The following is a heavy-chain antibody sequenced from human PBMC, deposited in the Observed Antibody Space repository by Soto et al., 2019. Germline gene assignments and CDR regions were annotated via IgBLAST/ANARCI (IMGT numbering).Heavy chain of an antibody. V-gene: IGHV3-23*01. CDR2: IYGSGGST. Sequence: PGGSLRLSCAASGFTFKNYAMTWVRQAPGKGLEWVSLIYGSGGSTDYADSVKGRFTISRDNSKNMLYVQMNSLRDEDTAVYYCARKDVAFDYRGQGIPVTVPS. CDR3: ARKDVAFDY. J-gene: IGHJ4*02. D-gene: IGHD5-12*01. CDR1: GFTFKNYA.